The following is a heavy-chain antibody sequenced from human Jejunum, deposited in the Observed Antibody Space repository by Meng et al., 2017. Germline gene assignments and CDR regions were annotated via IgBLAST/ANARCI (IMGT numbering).Heavy chain of an antibody. V-gene: IGHV4-34*01. J-gene: IGHJ5*02. CDR1: GGSLSSYY. Sequence: QRHMQRGGAVLLNPSETLSLTCVVSGGSLSSYYWSWIRQPPGKGLEWIGEISHSGDTKYNPSLMSRVTISADTSKNQFSLKLTSVTAADTAVYYCAKNNWFDPWGQGTLVTVSS. CDR2: ISHSGDT. CDR3: AKNNWFDP.